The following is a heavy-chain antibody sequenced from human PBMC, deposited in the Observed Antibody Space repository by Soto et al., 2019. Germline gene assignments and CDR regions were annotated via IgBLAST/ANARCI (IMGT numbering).Heavy chain of an antibody. CDR2: VTSRTEGATS. Sequence: EVLLVESGGGLVKPGGSLRLSCAGSGFTFHNAWMNWVRQAPGKGLEWVGRVTSRTEGATSHYAAPVKDRFIISRDDSTDTLHLQMTSLRTEDTAVYYCSTLGLRGVIHFWGPGTLVTVSS. J-gene: IGHJ4*02. CDR1: GFTFHNAW. CDR3: STLGLRGVIHF. D-gene: IGHD3-10*01. V-gene: IGHV3-15*01.